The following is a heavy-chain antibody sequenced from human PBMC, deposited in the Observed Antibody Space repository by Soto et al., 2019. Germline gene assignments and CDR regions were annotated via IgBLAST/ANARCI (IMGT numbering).Heavy chain of an antibody. Sequence: QVQLVQSGAEEKKPGASVKVSCKASGYTFTSYAMHWVRQAPGQRLEWMGWINAGNGNTKYSQKFQGRVTITRDTSASTAYMELTSLRSEDTAVYYCARGITLPTPLDYWGQGTLVTVSS. D-gene: IGHD1-20*01. CDR2: INAGNGNT. J-gene: IGHJ4*02. CDR1: GYTFTSYA. V-gene: IGHV1-3*05. CDR3: ARGITLPTPLDY.